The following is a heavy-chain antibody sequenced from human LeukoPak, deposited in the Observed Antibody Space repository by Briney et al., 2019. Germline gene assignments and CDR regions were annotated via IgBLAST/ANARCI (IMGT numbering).Heavy chain of an antibody. CDR1: GGSISSYN. D-gene: IGHD3-22*01. V-gene: IGHV4-59*08. Sequence: SETLSLTCTVSGGSISSYNWNWIRQPPGKGLEWIGYIHYSGSTNYNPSLKSRVTISVDMSKNQFSLKLSSVTAADTAVYYCARNNYKASGYYNWFDPWGQGTLVTVSS. CDR2: IHYSGST. CDR3: ARNNYKASGYYNWFDP. J-gene: IGHJ5*02.